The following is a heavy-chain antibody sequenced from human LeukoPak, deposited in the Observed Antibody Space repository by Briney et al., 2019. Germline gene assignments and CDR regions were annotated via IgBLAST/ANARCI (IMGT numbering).Heavy chain of an antibody. J-gene: IGHJ4*02. CDR2: IRYDGSNK. D-gene: IGHD6-19*01. V-gene: IGHV3-30*02. Sequence: SGGSLRLSCAASGFTFSSYGMHWVRQAPGKGLECVAFIRYDGSNKYYADSVKGRFTISRDNSKNTLYLQMNSLRAEDTAVYYCAKGRGVIAVAGADYWGQGTLVTVSS. CDR1: GFTFSSYG. CDR3: AKGRGVIAVAGADY.